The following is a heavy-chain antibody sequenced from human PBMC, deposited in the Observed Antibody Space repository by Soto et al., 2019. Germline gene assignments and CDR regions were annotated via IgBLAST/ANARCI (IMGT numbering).Heavy chain of an antibody. V-gene: IGHV3-30*18. CDR2: ITYDGSQI. CDR3: AKGRGEMNWANYYGLDV. Sequence: QVQLVESGGGVVQPGRSLRLSCAASGFTFPRFGMHWVRQAPGKGLEWVALITYDGSQIYYADAVKGRFTISRDNGDNKLSLPMDNLRTEDTATYFCAKGRGEMNWANYYGLDVWGQGTTVTVS. J-gene: IGHJ6*02. CDR1: GFTFPRFG. D-gene: IGHD7-27*01.